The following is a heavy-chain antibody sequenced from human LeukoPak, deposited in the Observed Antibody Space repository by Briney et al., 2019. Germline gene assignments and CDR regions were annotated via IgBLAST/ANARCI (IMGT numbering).Heavy chain of an antibody. D-gene: IGHD3-10*02. CDR3: AELGITMIGGV. V-gene: IGHV3-69-1*02. CDR1: GFIFSHYG. J-gene: IGHJ6*04. Sequence: GSLRLSCAASGFIFSHYGMNWVRQAPGKGLEWVSGITSRSTTYYADSVKGRFTISRDNAKNSLYLQMNSLRAEDTAVYYCAELGITMIGGVWGKGTTVTISS. CDR2: ITSRSTT.